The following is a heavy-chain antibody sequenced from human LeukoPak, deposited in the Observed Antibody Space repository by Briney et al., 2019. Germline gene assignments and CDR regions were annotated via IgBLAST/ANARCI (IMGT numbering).Heavy chain of an antibody. CDR1: GGTFSSYA. D-gene: IGHD1-14*01. J-gene: IGHJ4*02. V-gene: IGHV1-69*06. CDR3: AGSYNTYYAQDY. CDR2: IIPISGTA. Sequence: SVKVSCKASGGTFSSYAISWVRQAPGQGPEWIGGIIPISGTAKYAQKLQGRVTISADMSTGTAYMELSSLSSEDTAVYYCAGSYNTYYAQDYWGQGALVTVSS.